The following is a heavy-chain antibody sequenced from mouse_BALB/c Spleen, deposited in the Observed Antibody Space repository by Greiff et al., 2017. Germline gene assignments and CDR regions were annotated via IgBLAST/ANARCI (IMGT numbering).Heavy chain of an antibody. D-gene: IGHD2-1*01. V-gene: IGHV7-3*02. CDR1: GFTFTDYY. CDR3: ARDGNYGYFDV. J-gene: IGHJ1*01. Sequence: EVQVVESGGGLVQPGGSLRLSCATSGFTFTDYYMSWVRQPPGKALEWLGFIRNKANGYTTEYSASVKGRFTISRDNSQSILYLQMNTLRAEDSATYYCARDGNYGYFDVWGAGTTVTVSS. CDR2: IRNKANGYTT.